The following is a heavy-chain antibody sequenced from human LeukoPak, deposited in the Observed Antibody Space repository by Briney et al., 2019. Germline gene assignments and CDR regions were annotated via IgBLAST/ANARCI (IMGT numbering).Heavy chain of an antibody. J-gene: IGHJ4*02. Sequence: SETLSLTCAVYGGSFSGYYWSWIRQPPGKGLEWIGYIYYSGSTNYNPSLKSRVTISVDTSKNQFSLKLSSVTAADTAVYYCARDRGSGHDYWGQGTLVTVSS. V-gene: IGHV4-59*01. CDR1: GGSFSGYY. D-gene: IGHD6-19*01. CDR3: ARDRGSGHDY. CDR2: IYYSGST.